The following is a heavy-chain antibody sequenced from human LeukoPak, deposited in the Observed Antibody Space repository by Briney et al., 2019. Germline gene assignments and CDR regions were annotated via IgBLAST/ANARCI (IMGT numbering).Heavy chain of an antibody. CDR2: IKQDGSEK. CDR1: GFRFNSYW. J-gene: IGHJ4*02. CDR3: ARDDNSGRGYSYEY. V-gene: IGHV3-7*01. Sequence: GGSPRLSCVASGFRFNSYWMSWVRQAPGKGLEWVANIKQDGSEKYYVDSVKGRFTISRDNAKNSLYLQLNSLRVEDTAVYYCARDDNSGRGYSYEYWGQGTLVTVSS. D-gene: IGHD5-18*01.